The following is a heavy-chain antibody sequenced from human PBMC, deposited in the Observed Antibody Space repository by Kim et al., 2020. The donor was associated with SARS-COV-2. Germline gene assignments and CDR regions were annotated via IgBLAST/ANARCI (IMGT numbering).Heavy chain of an antibody. CDR1: GFTFSSHL. V-gene: IGHV3-30*03. D-gene: IGHD3-10*01. CDR2: ISYEGSTK. Sequence: GGSLRLSCAASGFTFSSHLINGVRQAPGKGLEWVALISYEGSTKKYKESVKGRFTISRDNSKNALYLQMNSLRPEDTAVYYCARNWVGVRDMGPWGQGPLVTVPS. CDR3: ARNWVGVRDMGP. J-gene: IGHJ5*02.